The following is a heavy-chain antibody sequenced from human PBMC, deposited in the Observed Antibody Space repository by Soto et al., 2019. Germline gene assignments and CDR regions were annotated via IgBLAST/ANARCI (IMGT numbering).Heavy chain of an antibody. CDR1: GGSISSYY. J-gene: IGHJ5*02. D-gene: IGHD6-13*01. CDR3: ARSYSSSWYQDNWFDP. CDR2: IYTSGST. Sequence: ETLSLTCTVSGGSISSYYWSWIRQPAGKGLEWIGRIYTSGSTNYNPSLKSRVTMSVDTSKNQFSLKLSSVTAADTAVYYCARSYSSSWYQDNWFDPWGQGTLVTVSS. V-gene: IGHV4-4*07.